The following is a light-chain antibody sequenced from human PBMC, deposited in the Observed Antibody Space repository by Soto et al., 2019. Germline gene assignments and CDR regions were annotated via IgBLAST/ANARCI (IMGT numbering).Light chain of an antibody. V-gene: IGKV3-15*01. J-gene: IGKJ2*01. CDR3: QQYNNWPPYT. Sequence: EIVMTQSPATPSVSPGERATLSCRASQSVSSNLAWYQQKPGQAPRLLIYGASTRATGIPARFSGSGSGTEFTLTISSLQSEDFAVYYCQQYNNWPPYTFGLGTKLEIK. CDR2: GAS. CDR1: QSVSSN.